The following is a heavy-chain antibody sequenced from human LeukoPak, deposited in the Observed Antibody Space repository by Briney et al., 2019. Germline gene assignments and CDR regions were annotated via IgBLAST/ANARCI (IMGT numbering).Heavy chain of an antibody. Sequence: GRSLRLSCAASGFTFSIYAMHWVRQAPGKGLEWVAVISYDGSNKYDADSVKGRFTISRDNSKNTLYLQMNSLRDEDTAVYYCARLYCSGGSCPQDYWGRGTLVTVSS. CDR3: ARLYCSGGSCPQDY. CDR2: ISYDGSNK. V-gene: IGHV3-30-3*01. D-gene: IGHD2-15*01. J-gene: IGHJ4*02. CDR1: GFTFSIYA.